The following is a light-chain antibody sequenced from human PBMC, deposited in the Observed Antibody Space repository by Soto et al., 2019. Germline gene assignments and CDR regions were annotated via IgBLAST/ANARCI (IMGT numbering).Light chain of an antibody. J-gene: IGKJ5*01. CDR3: QQSSNWPPIT. CDR2: DAS. CDR1: QSVSGSY. Sequence: GERFTLSCRASQSVSGSYLAWYQQKPGQAPRLLIYDASNRATGIPPRFSGIGSGTDFTLTISTLEPEDFAVYYCQQSSNWPPITFGTGNEWSL. V-gene: IGKV3-11*01.